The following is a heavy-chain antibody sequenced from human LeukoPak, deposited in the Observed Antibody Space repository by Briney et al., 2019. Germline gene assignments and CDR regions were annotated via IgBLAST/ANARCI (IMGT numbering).Heavy chain of an antibody. Sequence: GGSLRLSCAASGFTVSSNYMSWVRQAPGKGLEWVSAISGSGGSTYYADSVKGRFTISRDNSKNTLYLQMNSLRAEDTAVYYCAKLPINYSWFDPWGQGTLVTVSS. CDR3: AKLPINYSWFDP. CDR1: GFTVSSNY. J-gene: IGHJ5*02. CDR2: ISGSGGST. V-gene: IGHV3-23*01. D-gene: IGHD3-10*01.